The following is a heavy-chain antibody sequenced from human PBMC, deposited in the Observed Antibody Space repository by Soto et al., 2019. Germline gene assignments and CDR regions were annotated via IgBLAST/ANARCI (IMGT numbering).Heavy chain of an antibody. D-gene: IGHD6-13*01. CDR1: GGSISSGGYY. V-gene: IGHV4-39*01. CDR2: IYSTGNT. Sequence: SETLSLTCSVSGGSISSGGYYWGWIRQPPGKGLEWIGSIYSTGNTYYNPSLNSQVTISVDTSKNQFSLNVISVTAADTAVYYCRRSSRYSTDVWGQGTTVTVSS. CDR3: RRSSRYSTDV. J-gene: IGHJ6*02.